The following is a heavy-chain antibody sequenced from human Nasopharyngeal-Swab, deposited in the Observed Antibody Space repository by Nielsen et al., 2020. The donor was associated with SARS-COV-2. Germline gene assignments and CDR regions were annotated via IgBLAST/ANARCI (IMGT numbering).Heavy chain of an antibody. CDR2: ISSSGSTI. V-gene: IGHV3-11*04. D-gene: IGHD3-22*01. J-gene: IGHJ4*02. Sequence: WIRQPPGTGLEWVSYISSSGSTIYYADSVKGRFTISRDNAKNSLYLQMNSLRAEDTAVYYCARGRVYYYDSSGYPPPFDYWGQGTLVTVSS. CDR3: ARGRVYYYDSSGYPPPFDY.